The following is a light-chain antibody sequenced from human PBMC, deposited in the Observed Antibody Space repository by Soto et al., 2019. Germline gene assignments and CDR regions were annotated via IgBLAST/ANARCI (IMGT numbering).Light chain of an antibody. CDR2: DVY. CDR1: SSDVGSYNY. V-gene: IGLV2-11*01. J-gene: IGLJ1*01. Sequence: QSALTQPRSVSGSPGQSVTISCTGTSSDVGSYNYVSWYQQHPGKAPKLMIYDVYKRSSGVPDRFSGSKSGNTASLTISGLQAEDEADYYCCSYAGSYTYVFGTGTKVTVL. CDR3: CSYAGSYTYV.